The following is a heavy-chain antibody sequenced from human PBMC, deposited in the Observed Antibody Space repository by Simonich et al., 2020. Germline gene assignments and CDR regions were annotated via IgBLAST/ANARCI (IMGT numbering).Heavy chain of an antibody. V-gene: IGHV3-7*01. Sequence: GGGVVQPGRSLRLSCAASGFTFSSYWMSWVRQAPGKGLEWVANIKQDGSEKYYVDSVKGRFTISRDNAKNSLYLQMNSLRAEDTAVYYCAREGIAARDAFDIWGQGTMVTVSS. CDR2: IKQDGSEK. D-gene: IGHD6-6*01. CDR1: GFTFSSYW. J-gene: IGHJ3*02. CDR3: AREGIAARDAFDI.